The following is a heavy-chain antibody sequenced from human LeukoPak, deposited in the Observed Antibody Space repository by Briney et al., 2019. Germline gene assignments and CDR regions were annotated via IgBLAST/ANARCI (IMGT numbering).Heavy chain of an antibody. V-gene: IGHV3-66*01. D-gene: IGHD5/OR15-5a*01. J-gene: IGHJ4*02. CDR2: IYIGGST. CDR3: ARGSTRYYFDY. Sequence: GGSLRLSCAASGFTVSTNYMSWVRQAPGKGLEWVSVIYIGGSTFYADSVEGRFSISRDNSKNTLYLQMNSLRAEDTAVYYCARGSTRYYFDYWGQGTLVTVSS. CDR1: GFTVSTNY.